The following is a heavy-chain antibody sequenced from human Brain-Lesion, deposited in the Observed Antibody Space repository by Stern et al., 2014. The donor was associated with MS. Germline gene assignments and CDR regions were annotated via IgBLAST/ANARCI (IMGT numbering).Heavy chain of an antibody. J-gene: IGHJ5*02. CDR3: AGEEDIRYCSGGSCTGNWFDP. Sequence: QVQLVQSDPGLVKPSETLSLTCTVAGGSVSSTSYAWAWIRQPPGKGLEWIGTIYYSGNPSYPPPLKIQLTISLDASKNLFPLRLRSVTAADTAVYYCAGEEDIRYCSGGSCTGNWFDPWGQGTLVTVSS. D-gene: IGHD2-15*01. V-gene: IGHV4-39*01. CDR2: IYYSGNP. CDR1: GGSVSSTSYA.